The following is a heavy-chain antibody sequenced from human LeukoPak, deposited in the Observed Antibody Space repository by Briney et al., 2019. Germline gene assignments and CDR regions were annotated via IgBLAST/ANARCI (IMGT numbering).Heavy chain of an antibody. D-gene: IGHD4-17*01. J-gene: IGHJ4*02. V-gene: IGHV3-23*01. CDR3: AKYGSTVTTFY. CDR2: ITGTGGST. Sequence: GGTLTLSCVASGFTFTVSVMSWVRQAPGKGLEWVSAITGTGGSTYYADSVKGRFTISRDYSKNTLYLQMNSLRAEDTAVYYCAKYGSTVTTFYWGQGTQVTVSS. CDR1: GFTFTVSV.